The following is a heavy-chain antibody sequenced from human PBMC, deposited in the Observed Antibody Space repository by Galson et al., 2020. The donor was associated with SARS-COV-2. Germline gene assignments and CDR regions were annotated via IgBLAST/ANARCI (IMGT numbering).Heavy chain of an antibody. Sequence: ASVKVSCKVSGHTLSELSIHWVRQAPGKGLEWMGGFDPEDAETIYAQKFRGRVTMTEDTSSDTAYMELNSLRSEDTAVYYCATDPVGGDGYWSGGECYRWGQGTLVTVSS. J-gene: IGHJ4*02. CDR1: GHTLSELS. V-gene: IGHV1-24*01. CDR3: ATDPVGGDGYWSGGECYR. D-gene: IGHD2-15*01. CDR2: FDPEDAET.